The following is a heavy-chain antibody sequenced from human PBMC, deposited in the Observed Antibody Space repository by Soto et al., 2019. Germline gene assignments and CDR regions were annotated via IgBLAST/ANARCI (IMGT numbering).Heavy chain of an antibody. D-gene: IGHD4-17*01. Sequence: SETLPLPCTVSGGSIINSSVYWSWVRQPPGKGLEWIGTIYYSGSTYYNPSLQSRLTISVEASRDQFSLKLTSVTAADTAVYYCARQTRTYGPEAFDIWGQGTMVTVSS. CDR3: ARQTRTYGPEAFDI. CDR2: IYYSGST. CDR1: GGSIINSSVY. V-gene: IGHV4-39*01. J-gene: IGHJ3*02.